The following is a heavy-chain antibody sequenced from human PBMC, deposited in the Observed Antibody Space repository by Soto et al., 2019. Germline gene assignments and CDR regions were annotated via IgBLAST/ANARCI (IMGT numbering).Heavy chain of an antibody. CDR1: GFTFSNDW. CDR2: IISGGTRV. Sequence: PGGSLRLSCAASGFTFSNDWMNWVRQGPGKGLEWVSRIISGGTRVTYADSVKGRFTIARDNAKNTLYLEMHSLTAEDTAVYYCARESKSKGGLDVWGQGTTVTVSS. CDR3: ARESKSKGGLDV. J-gene: IGHJ6*02. V-gene: IGHV3-74*01.